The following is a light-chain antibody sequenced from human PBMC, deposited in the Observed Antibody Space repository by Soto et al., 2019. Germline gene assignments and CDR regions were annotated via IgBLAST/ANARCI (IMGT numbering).Light chain of an antibody. CDR2: DAS. CDR1: QSVSTR. Sequence: DIQMTQSPSXLSXXXXDXXXIXXRASQSVSTRLAWYQQKPGKAPKVLIYDASSWAGGVPSRFTGSGSGTEFTLTINSLQPDDFATYYCQQYSVYWTFGQGTKVDIK. V-gene: IGKV1-5*02. CDR3: QQYSVYWT. J-gene: IGKJ1*01.